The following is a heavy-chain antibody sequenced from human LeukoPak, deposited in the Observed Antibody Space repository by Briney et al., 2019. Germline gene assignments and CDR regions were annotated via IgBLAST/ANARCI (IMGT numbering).Heavy chain of an antibody. V-gene: IGHV3-23*01. D-gene: IGHD3-22*01. CDR1: GFTFSDHY. J-gene: IGHJ4*02. CDR3: TKDQTPYDSSGYYDY. CDR2: ISSSGDST. Sequence: PGGSLRLSCAASGFTFSDHYMDWVRQAPGKGLEWVTAISSSGDSTYYADSVKGRFTISRDNSKNTLYLQMNSLRAEDTAVYYCTKDQTPYDSSGYYDYWGQGALVTVSS.